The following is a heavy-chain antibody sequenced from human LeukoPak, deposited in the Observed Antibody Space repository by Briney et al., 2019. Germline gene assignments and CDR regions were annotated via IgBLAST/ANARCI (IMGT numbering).Heavy chain of an antibody. CDR2: MNPNSGNT. CDR1: GYTFTSYD. D-gene: IGHD2-2*01. CDR3: ARVFEYCSSTSCYDDYYYYMDV. V-gene: IGHV1-8*01. J-gene: IGHJ6*03. Sequence: ASVKVSFKASGYTFTSYDINWVRQASGQGLEWMGWMNPNSGNTGYAQKFQGRGTMTRNASISTAYMELSSMRSEDTAVYYCARVFEYCSSTSCYDDYYYYMDVWGKGTTVTVSS.